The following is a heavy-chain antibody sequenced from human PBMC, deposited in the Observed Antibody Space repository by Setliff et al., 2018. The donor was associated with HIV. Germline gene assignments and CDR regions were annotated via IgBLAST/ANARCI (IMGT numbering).Heavy chain of an antibody. V-gene: IGHV4-34*01. D-gene: IGHD6-19*01. J-gene: IGHJ4*02. CDR2: VTHSGRT. Sequence: SETLSLTCAVYGGSFSGYYWSWIHQPPGKGLEWIGEVTHSGRTNYNPSLESRVTTSVDTSKKQFSLRLTSVTAADTAVYYCARGVRDNSGWSSYYFDYWGQGTLVTVSS. CDR3: ARGVRDNSGWSSYYFDY. CDR1: GGSFSGYY.